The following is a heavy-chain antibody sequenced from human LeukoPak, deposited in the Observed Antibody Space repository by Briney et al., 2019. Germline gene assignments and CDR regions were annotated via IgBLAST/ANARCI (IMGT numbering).Heavy chain of an antibody. D-gene: IGHD1-26*01. CDR2: INDDATVT. CDR3: ARTASGSYYDY. Sequence: GGSLRLSCAASGFTFSSNWMHRVRQAPGKGLVWVSRINDDATVTTYADSVKGRFTISRDNAKNTLYLQMNSLSAEDTAVYYCARTASGSYYDYWGQGTLVTVSS. V-gene: IGHV3-74*03. CDR1: GFTFSSNW. J-gene: IGHJ4*02.